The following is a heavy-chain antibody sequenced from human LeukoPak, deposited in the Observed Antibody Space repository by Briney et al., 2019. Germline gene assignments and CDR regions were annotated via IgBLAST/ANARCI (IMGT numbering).Heavy chain of an antibody. CDR1: GGTFSSYA. D-gene: IGHD6-19*01. V-gene: IGHV1-69*05. CDR2: IIPIFGTA. J-gene: IGHJ4*02. CDR3: AREVGSGWYYFDY. Sequence: SVKVSCKASGGTFSSYAISWVRQAPGQGLEWMGRIIPIFGTANYAQKFQGRVTITTDESTSTAYMELSSLRSKDTAVYYCAREVGSGWYYFDYWGQGTLVTVSS.